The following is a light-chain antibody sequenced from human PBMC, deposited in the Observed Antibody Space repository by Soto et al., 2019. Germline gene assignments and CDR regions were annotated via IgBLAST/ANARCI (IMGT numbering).Light chain of an antibody. CDR2: NNN. CDR3: SAWDDSLNGLV. CDR1: SSNIGPNA. Sequence: QSVLTQPPSASGTPGQKVTISCSGSSSNIGPNAVNGDQQLPGTAPKLLLYNNNQRPSGVSDRFSGSKSGTSASLAISGLQSDDEADYHCSAWDDSLNGLVFGPGTKLPVL. J-gene: IGLJ1*01. V-gene: IGLV1-44*01.